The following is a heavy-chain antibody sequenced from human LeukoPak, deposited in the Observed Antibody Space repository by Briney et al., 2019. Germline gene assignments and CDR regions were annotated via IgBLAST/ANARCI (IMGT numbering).Heavy chain of an antibody. CDR3: ARRYNYESSGYAI. CDR2: IYYSGST. D-gene: IGHD3-22*01. Sequence: PSETLSLTCTVSGGSVSSGSYYWSWIRQPPGKGLEWIGNIYYSGSTYYNPSLKSRVTISVDTSKNQFSLKLSSVTAADTAVYYCARRYNYESSGYAIWGQGTLVTVSS. J-gene: IGHJ4*02. CDR1: GGSVSSGSYY. V-gene: IGHV4-39*01.